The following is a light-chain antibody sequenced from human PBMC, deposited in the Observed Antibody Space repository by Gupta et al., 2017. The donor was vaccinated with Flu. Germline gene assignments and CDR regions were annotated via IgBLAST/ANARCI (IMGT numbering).Light chain of an antibody. CDR2: GVT. Sequence: QSALTQPASVAGSPGQSITISCTGTSSDIGAFNYVSWYQQYPGRAPQLLLYGVTNRASGVSHRFFGSKSANTASLPISGLQVEDDADYYCLSFTGSSTRVFGSGTTVTV. V-gene: IGLV2-14*03. J-gene: IGLJ1*01. CDR3: LSFTGSSTRV. CDR1: SSDIGAFNY.